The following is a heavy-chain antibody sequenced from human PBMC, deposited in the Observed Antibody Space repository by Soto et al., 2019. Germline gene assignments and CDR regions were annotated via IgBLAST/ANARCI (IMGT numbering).Heavy chain of an antibody. CDR1: GASISSGGFY. D-gene: IGHD6-13*01. CDR3: ARVSAAGTRWFDS. Sequence: QVQLQESGPGLVQPSQTLSLTCTVSGASISSGGFYWSWIRQFPGKGLECIGYIDYRGSTFYNPSLKSRATISRDTSKSQFSLNVNSVTAADTAVFYCARVSAAGTRWFDSWGQGTLVTVSS. V-gene: IGHV4-31*03. J-gene: IGHJ5*01. CDR2: IDYRGST.